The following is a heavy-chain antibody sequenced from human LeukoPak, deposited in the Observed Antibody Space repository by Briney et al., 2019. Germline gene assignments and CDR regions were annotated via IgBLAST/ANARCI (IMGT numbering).Heavy chain of an antibody. D-gene: IGHD6-13*01. CDR1: EFTFSSYW. Sequence: GGSLRLSCTASEFTFSSYWMSWVRQAPGKGLEWGANIKQDGSEKDYVDSVKGRFTISRDNAKNSLYLQMNNLRAEDTAVYYCAKEVAAAGDWGQGTLVTVSS. CDR2: IKQDGSEK. J-gene: IGHJ4*02. V-gene: IGHV3-7*01. CDR3: AKEVAAAGD.